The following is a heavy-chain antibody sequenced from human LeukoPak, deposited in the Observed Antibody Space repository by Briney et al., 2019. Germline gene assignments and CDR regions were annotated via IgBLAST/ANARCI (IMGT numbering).Heavy chain of an antibody. CDR3: ARGSDYGVGAFDI. CDR2: ISTSVSTI. V-gene: IGHV3-48*04. CDR1: GFTFSSYW. D-gene: IGHD4-17*01. J-gene: IGHJ3*02. Sequence: GGSLRLSCAASGFTFSSYWMSWVRQAPGKGLEWVSHISTSVSTIYYGDSVKGRFTISRDNAKNSLFLHMNILRAEDTAVYYCARGSDYGVGAFDIWGQGTMVTVSS.